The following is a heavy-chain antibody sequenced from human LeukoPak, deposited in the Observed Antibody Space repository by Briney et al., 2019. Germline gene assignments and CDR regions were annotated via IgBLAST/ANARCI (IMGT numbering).Heavy chain of an antibody. J-gene: IGHJ5*02. CDR2: ISGSGGST. CDR3: AKRRYLGVAVAGFDP. CDR1: GFTFSSYS. Sequence: PGGSLRLSCAASGFTFSSYSMNWVRQAPGKGLEWVSAISGSGGSTYYADSVKGRFTISRDNSKNTLYLQMNSLRAEDTAVYYCAKRRYLGVAVAGFDPWGQGTLVTVSS. V-gene: IGHV3-23*01. D-gene: IGHD6-19*01.